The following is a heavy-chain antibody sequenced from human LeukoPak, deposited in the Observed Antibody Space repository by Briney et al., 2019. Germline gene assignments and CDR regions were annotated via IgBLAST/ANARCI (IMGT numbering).Heavy chain of an antibody. D-gene: IGHD3-16*02. CDR3: ARGRYNSKTDFDY. J-gene: IGHJ4*02. CDR1: GDSISSSDYY. Sequence: PSETLSLTCTVSGDSISSSDYYWGWIRQPPGKGLEWIGSIHSSGNIYYTPSLKSRLTISLDTSNNQFSLRLFSVSAADTAVYYCARGRYNSKTDFDYWGQGTLVTVSS. V-gene: IGHV4-39*07. CDR2: IHSSGNI.